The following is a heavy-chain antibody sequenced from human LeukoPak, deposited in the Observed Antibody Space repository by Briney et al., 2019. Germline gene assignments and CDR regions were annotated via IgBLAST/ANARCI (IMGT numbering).Heavy chain of an antibody. V-gene: IGHV4-4*07. D-gene: IGHD3-16*01. CDR3: ARQLGTPQVPYCYYGMDV. CDR1: GGSISSYY. Sequence: PSETLSLTCTVSGGSISSYYWSWIRQPAGKGLEWIGRIYTSGSTNYNPSLKSRVTMSVDTSKNQFSLKLSSVTAADTAVYYCARQLGTPQVPYCYYGMDVWGQGTTVTVSS. J-gene: IGHJ6*02. CDR2: IYTSGST.